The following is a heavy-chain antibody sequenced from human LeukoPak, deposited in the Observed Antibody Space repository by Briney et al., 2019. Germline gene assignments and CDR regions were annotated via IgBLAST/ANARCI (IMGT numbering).Heavy chain of an antibody. Sequence: SETLSLTCTVSGGSISSYYWSWIRQPPGKGLEWIGYIYYSGSTNYNPSLKSRVTISVDTSKNQFSPKLSSVTAADTAVYYCARGFGIYAFDIWGQGTMVTVSS. CDR2: IYYSGST. J-gene: IGHJ3*02. V-gene: IGHV4-59*01. D-gene: IGHD3-3*02. CDR3: ARGFGIYAFDI. CDR1: GGSISSYY.